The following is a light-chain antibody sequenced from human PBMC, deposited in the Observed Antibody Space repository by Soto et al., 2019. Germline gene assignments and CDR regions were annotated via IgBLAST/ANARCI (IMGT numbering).Light chain of an antibody. CDR1: RTVDGNY. V-gene: IGKV3-20*01. CDR3: QQYSASPRT. Sequence: EVVLTLSPGTLSLSPGERATLSCRASRTVDGNYLAWYHQKPGQAPRLLIHSASTRAPGIPDRFSASGAGTDFTLTISRLEPEDSAVYYCQQYSASPRTFGPGTKVEIK. J-gene: IGKJ1*01. CDR2: SAS.